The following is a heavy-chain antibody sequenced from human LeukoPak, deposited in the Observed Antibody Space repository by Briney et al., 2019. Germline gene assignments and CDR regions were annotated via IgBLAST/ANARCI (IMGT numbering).Heavy chain of an antibody. V-gene: IGHV1-69*05. CDR1: GGTFSSYA. CDR2: IIPIFGTA. CDR3: ARSETQDIVVVVDAFDI. D-gene: IGHD2-15*01. Sequence: SVKVSCKASGGTFSSYAISWVRQAPGQGLEWMGGIIPIFGTANYAQKFQGRVTITTDESKSTAYMELSSLRSEDTAVYYCARSETQDIVVVVDAFDIWGQGTMVTVSS. J-gene: IGHJ3*02.